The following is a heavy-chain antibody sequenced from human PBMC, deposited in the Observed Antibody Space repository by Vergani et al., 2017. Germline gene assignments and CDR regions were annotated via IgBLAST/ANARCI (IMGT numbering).Heavy chain of an antibody. CDR2: IIPIFGTA. J-gene: IGHJ5*02. Sequence: QVQLVQSGAEVKKPGSSVKVSCKASGGTFSSYAISWVRQAPGQGLEWMGGIIPIFGTANYAQKFQGRVTITADESTSTAYMELSSLRSEETAVYYCAGLVWYDSIGYRNCFDPWGQGTLVTVSS. CDR1: GGTFSSYA. D-gene: IGHD3-22*01. V-gene: IGHV1-69*01. CDR3: AGLVWYDSIGYRNCFDP.